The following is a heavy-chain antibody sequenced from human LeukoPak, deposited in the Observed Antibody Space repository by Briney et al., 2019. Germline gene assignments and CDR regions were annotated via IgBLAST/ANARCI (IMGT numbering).Heavy chain of an antibody. CDR3: ASQHL. CDR2: IWYDGSNK. J-gene: IGHJ5*02. Sequence: VQPGRSLRLSCVASGFTFSSFGMHWVRQAPGTGLEWVAVIWYDGSNKYYADPVNGRFTISRDNSKNMLYLQMNSLRAEDTAVYYCASQHLWGQGTLVTVSS. V-gene: IGHV3-33*01. CDR1: GFTFSSFG.